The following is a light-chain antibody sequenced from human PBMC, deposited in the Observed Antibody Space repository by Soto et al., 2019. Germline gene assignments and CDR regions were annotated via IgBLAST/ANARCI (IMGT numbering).Light chain of an antibody. Sequence: EIVLMQSPGTLSLSPGERATLSCRASQTLRRTYIAWYQQKPGQAPRLVIHGASSRVTGLPARFSGSGSGTDFTLTISSLQSDDFAVYYCQQYDNWPWTFGQGTKVDIK. CDR2: GAS. CDR1: QTLRRT. V-gene: IGKV3-15*01. J-gene: IGKJ1*01. CDR3: QQYDNWPWT.